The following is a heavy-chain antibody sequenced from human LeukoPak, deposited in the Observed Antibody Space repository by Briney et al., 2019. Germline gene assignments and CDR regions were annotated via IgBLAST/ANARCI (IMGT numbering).Heavy chain of an antibody. J-gene: IGHJ5*02. CDR2: IYYSGST. V-gene: IGHV4-59*08. D-gene: IGHD2-15*01. CDR3: ARRGRYCSGGSCFIGLFDP. Sequence: SETLSLTCTVSGGSISSYYWSWIRQPPGKGLEWIGYIYYSGSTNYNPSLKSRVTISVDTSKNQFSLKLSSVTAADTAVYYCARRGRYCSGGSCFIGLFDPWGQGTLVTVSS. CDR1: GGSISSYY.